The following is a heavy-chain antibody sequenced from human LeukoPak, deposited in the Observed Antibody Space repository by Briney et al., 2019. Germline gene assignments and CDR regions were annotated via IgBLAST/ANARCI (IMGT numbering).Heavy chain of an antibody. CDR2: ISYDGSNK. CDR3: ARGPDYYGSGGFDY. Sequence: PGRSLRLSCAASGFTFSSYAMHWVRQAPGQGLEWVAVISYDGSNKYYADSVNGRFTISRDNSKNTLYLQMNSLRAEDTAVYYCARGPDYYGSGGFDYWGQGTLVTVSS. J-gene: IGHJ4*02. CDR1: GFTFSSYA. V-gene: IGHV3-30*01. D-gene: IGHD3-10*01.